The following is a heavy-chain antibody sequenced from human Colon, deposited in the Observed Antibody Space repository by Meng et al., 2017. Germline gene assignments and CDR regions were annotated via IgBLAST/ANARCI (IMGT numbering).Heavy chain of an antibody. CDR1: GGSNISGGYY. V-gene: IGHV4-31*02. CDR2: ISNSGSA. J-gene: IGHJ4*02. Sequence: HVQRWESGPGLVKPSQALSLICSVSGGSNISGGYYWSWIRQHPQKGLEWIGYISNSGSAYYNPSLKIRVSISVDTSKNQFSLKMDTVTAADTALYYCARAGLHSYYFDFWGQGTLVTVSS. CDR3: ARAGLHSYYFDF. D-gene: IGHD2-21*01.